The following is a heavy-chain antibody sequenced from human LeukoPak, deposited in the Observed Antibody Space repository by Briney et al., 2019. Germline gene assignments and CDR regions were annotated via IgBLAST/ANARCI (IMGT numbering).Heavy chain of an antibody. J-gene: IGHJ4*02. CDR1: GGSISSYY. CDR2: IYYSGST. V-gene: IGHV4-59*01. Sequence: SETLSLTCTVSGGSISSYYWSWIRQPPGKGLEWIGYIYYSGSTNHNPSLRSRVTISVDTSKNQFSLKLSSVTAADTAVYYCARYGLGSYYNGPPFDYWGQGTLVTVSS. D-gene: IGHD3-10*01. CDR3: ARYGLGSYYNGPPFDY.